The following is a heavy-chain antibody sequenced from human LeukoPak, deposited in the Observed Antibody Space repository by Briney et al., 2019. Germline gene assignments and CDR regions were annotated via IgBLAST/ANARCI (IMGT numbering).Heavy chain of an antibody. CDR1: GYTFTSYG. Sequence: GASVKVSFKCSGYTFTSYGISWVRQAPGQGLEWMGWISAYNGNTNYAQKLQGRVTMTTDTSTSIAYMELRSKRSAETAVYYCERLAQMELRLHYSYMAVWGKGTTVTVSS. CDR2: ISAYNGNT. V-gene: IGHV1-18*01. J-gene: IGHJ6*03. D-gene: IGHD1-7*01. CDR3: ERLAQMELRLHYSYMAV.